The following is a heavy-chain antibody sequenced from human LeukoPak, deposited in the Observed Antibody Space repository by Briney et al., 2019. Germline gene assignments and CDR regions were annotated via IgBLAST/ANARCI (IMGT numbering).Heavy chain of an antibody. CDR2: ISSSGSTI. Sequence: PGGSLRLSCAASGFTFSSYEMNWVRQAPGKGLEWVSYISSSGSTIYYEDSVKGRLTISRDDAKNSLYLQMNSLRAQDTAVYSCARDTASAHYDSSGYTGYWGQGTLVTVSS. V-gene: IGHV3-48*03. D-gene: IGHD3-22*01. CDR3: ARDTASAHYDSSGYTGY. CDR1: GFTFSSYE. J-gene: IGHJ4*02.